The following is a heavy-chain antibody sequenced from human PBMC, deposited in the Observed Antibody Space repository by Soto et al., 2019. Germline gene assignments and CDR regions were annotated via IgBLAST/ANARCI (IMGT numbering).Heavy chain of an antibody. CDR3: TTESPYYYDSSGYSAFEY. CDR1: VFTFSNAW. V-gene: IGHV3-15*01. D-gene: IGHD3-22*01. J-gene: IGHJ4*02. Sequence: PGGSLRLSCAASVFTFSNAWMSLVRQSPGKGLEWVGRIKSKTDCGTTDYAAPVKGRFTISRHDSKNTLYLQMNSLRTGDTAVYYCTTESPYYYDSSGYSAFEYWGQGTLVTVSS. CDR2: IKSKTDCGTT.